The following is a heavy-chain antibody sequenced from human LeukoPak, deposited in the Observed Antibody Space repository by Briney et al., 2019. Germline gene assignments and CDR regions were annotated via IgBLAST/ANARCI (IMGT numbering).Heavy chain of an antibody. D-gene: IGHD6-19*01. CDR1: GGSISSYY. J-gene: IGHJ4*02. CDR3: ARRESSGFFDY. Sequence: SETLSLTCTVSGGSISSYYWSWIRQPPGKGLEWIGYIYYSGSTSYNPSLNSRVAISLDTSKNQFSLNLSSVTAADTAVYYCARRESSGFFDYWGQGTLVTVSS. CDR2: IYYSGST. V-gene: IGHV4-59*08.